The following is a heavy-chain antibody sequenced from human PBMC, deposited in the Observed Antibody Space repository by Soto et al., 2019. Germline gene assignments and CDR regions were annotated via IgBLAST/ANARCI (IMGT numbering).Heavy chain of an antibody. CDR1: GYTFTSYA. V-gene: IGHV1-3*01. CDR3: AREHGRSSSSEY. J-gene: IGHJ4*02. Sequence: ASVRVSCKASGYTFTSYAMHWVRQAPGQRREWMGWINAGNGNTKYSQKFQGRVTITRDTSASTAYMELSSLRSEDTAVYYCAREHGRSSSSEYWGQGTLVTVSS. D-gene: IGHD6-6*01. CDR2: INAGNGNT.